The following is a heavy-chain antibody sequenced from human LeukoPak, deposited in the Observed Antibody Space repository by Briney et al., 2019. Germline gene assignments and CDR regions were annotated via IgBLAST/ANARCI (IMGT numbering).Heavy chain of an antibody. CDR2: IYTSGST. Sequence: PSETLSLTCTVSGGSISSYYWSWIRQPAGKGLAWIGRIYTSGSTNYNPSLKSRVTMSVDTSKNQFSLKLSSVTAADTAVYYCARGIVGATDWGQGTLVTVSS. CDR1: GGSISSYY. CDR3: ARGIVGATD. V-gene: IGHV4-4*07. J-gene: IGHJ4*02. D-gene: IGHD1-26*01.